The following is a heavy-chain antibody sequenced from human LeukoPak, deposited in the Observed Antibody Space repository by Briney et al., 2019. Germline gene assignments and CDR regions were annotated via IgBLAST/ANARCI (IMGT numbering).Heavy chain of an antibody. Sequence: GVSLRLSCAASGFTFSTYAMNWVRQAPGQGLEWVSGISGSGDNTYYADSVRRRFTIPRDKSKSTVYLQMNSLGVEDTAIYYCARGRELGAPTYFFDYWGQGTLVTVSS. J-gene: IGHJ4*02. CDR1: GFTFSTYA. V-gene: IGHV3-23*01. CDR2: ISGSGDNT. CDR3: ARGRELGAPTYFFDY. D-gene: IGHD1-26*01.